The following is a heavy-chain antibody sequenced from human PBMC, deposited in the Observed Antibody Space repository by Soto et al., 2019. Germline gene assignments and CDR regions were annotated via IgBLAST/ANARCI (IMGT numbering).Heavy chain of an antibody. CDR2: IKQDGSEK. CDR3: ARDVQAAAIRPLDY. V-gene: IGHV3-7*01. D-gene: IGHD2-2*02. Sequence: GGSLRLSCAASGFTFSSYWMSWVRQAPGKGLEWVANIKQDGSEKYYVDSVKGRFTISRDNAKNSLYLQMNSLRAEDTAVYYCARDVQAAAIRPLDYWGQGTLVTVSS. CDR1: GFTFSSYW. J-gene: IGHJ4*02.